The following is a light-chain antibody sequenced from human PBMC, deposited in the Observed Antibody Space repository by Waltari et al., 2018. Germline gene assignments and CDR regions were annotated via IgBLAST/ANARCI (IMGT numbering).Light chain of an antibody. CDR1: SGDVGGYNY. CDR3: SSYTSSNTQYV. CDR2: DVT. Sequence: QSVLTQPASVSGSPGQSITISCTGTSGDVGGYNYVPWYQQHPGKAPKLIIYDVTVRPSGISNRFSGSKSGNTASLTISGLQAEDEADFYCSSYTSSNTQYVFGTGTKVTVL. J-gene: IGLJ1*01. V-gene: IGLV2-14*03.